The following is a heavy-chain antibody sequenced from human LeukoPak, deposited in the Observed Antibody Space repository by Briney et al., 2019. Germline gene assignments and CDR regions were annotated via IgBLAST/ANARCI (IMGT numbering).Heavy chain of an antibody. D-gene: IGHD3-10*01. Sequence: PSETLSLTCAVYGGSFSGYYWNWIRQPPGTRLEWIGEINHSGSTNYNPSLKSRVTISVDTSKNQFFLKLSSVTAADTAVYYCARGSYDYGSGSYYWFDPWGQGTLVTVSS. CDR3: ARGSYDYGSGSYYWFDP. J-gene: IGHJ5*02. V-gene: IGHV4-34*01. CDR1: GGSFSGYY. CDR2: INHSGST.